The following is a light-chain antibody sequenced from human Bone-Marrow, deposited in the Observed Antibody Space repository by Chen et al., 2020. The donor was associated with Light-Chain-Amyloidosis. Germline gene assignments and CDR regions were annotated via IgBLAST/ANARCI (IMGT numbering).Light chain of an antibody. J-gene: IGLJ2*01. V-gene: IGLV3-25*03. Sequence: SYELTQPPSVSVSPGQTARITCSGDDLPTKYAYWYQQKPGQPPVLVIHRDTERPSGISERFCGSSSGTTATLTISGVQSEDEADYHCQSADSSGTYDVIFGGGTKLTVL. CDR1: DLPTKY. CDR3: QSADSSGTYDVI. CDR2: RDT.